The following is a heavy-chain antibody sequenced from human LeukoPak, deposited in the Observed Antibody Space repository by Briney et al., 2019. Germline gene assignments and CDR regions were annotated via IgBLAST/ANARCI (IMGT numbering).Heavy chain of an antibody. CDR3: ARDTYSSSYVYYYGMDV. V-gene: IGHV3-30-3*01. CDR2: ISYDGSNK. J-gene: IGHJ6*02. CDR1: GFTFSSYA. Sequence: QPGGSLRLSCAASGFTFSSYAMHWVRQAPGKGLEWVAVISYDGSNKYYADSVKGRFTISRDNSKNTLYLQMNSLRAEDTAVYYCARDTYSSSYVYYYGMDVWGQGTTVTVSS. D-gene: IGHD6-6*01.